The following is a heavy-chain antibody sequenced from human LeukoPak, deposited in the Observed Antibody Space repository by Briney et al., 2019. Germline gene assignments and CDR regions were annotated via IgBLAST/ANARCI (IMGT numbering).Heavy chain of an antibody. CDR2: VSTTSSYI. J-gene: IGHJ6*02. CDR3: ARDCGGSCESVQTYFSYYYYGMDV. Sequence: GGSLRLSCAASGFTFSSYNMNWVRQAPGKGLEWVSSVSTTSSYIYYADSVKGRFTISRDNAKNSLFLQVNSLSAEDTAVYYCARDCGGSCESVQTYFSYYYYGMDVWGQGTTVTVSS. V-gene: IGHV3-21*01. D-gene: IGHD2-15*01. CDR1: GFTFSSYN.